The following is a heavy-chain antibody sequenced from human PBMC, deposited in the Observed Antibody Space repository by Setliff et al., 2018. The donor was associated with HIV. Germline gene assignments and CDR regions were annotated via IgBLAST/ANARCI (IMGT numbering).Heavy chain of an antibody. CDR3: ARGEACGGGCHYAFEL. D-gene: IGHD2-21*02. CDR1: GDSISSNFY. J-gene: IGHJ3*01. CDR2: IYHSGTT. V-gene: IGHV4-38-2*02. Sequence: SETLSLTCTVSGDSISSNFYWGWIRQPPGKGLEWIASIYHSGTTYYMPSLHSRVTISVDMSNNQFSLKRNSVTAADTAVYYCARGEACGGGCHYAFELWGRGTMVTVSS.